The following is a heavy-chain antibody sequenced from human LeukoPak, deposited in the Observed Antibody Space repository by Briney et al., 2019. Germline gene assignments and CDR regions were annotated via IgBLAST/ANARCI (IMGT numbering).Heavy chain of an antibody. D-gene: IGHD6-13*01. J-gene: IGHJ4*02. CDR1: GFTFSSYN. Sequence: GGSLRLSCAASGFTFSSYNMNWVRQAPGKGLEWVSYITSSSSAIYYADSVKGRFTISRDNAKNTLYLQMNSLRAEDTAVYYCARGGWGAAAGTFDYWGQGTLVTVSS. CDR2: ITSSSSAI. CDR3: ARGGWGAAAGTFDY. V-gene: IGHV3-48*04.